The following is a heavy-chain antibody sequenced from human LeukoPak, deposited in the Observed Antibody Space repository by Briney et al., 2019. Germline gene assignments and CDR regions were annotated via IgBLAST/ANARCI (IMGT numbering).Heavy chain of an antibody. CDR1: GGSISSYYYY. CDR3: ATPPFEVAGTPYDY. J-gene: IGHJ4*02. D-gene: IGHD6-19*01. CDR2: SYYSGST. Sequence: PSETLSLTCTVSGGSISSYYYYWGWIRQPPGKGLEWIGSSYYSGSTYYNPSLKSRVTISVDTSKNQFSLKLSSVTAADTAVYYCATPPFEVAGTPYDYWGQGTLVTVSS. V-gene: IGHV4-39*01.